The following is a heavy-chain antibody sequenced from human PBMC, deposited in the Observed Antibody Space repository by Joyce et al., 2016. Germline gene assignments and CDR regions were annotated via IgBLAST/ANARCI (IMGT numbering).Heavy chain of an antibody. J-gene: IGHJ4*02. Sequence: EVQLVESGGGLVQPGGSLRLSCAGPGFTFSSHWMSWVRQVPGKGLEGVANIKQDGSEKYYVDSVKGRFTISRDNAKNSLYLQMDSLRVEDTAVYYCASARGWEQLNWGQGTLVTVSS. D-gene: IGHD2-15*01. CDR3: ASARGWEQLN. CDR1: GFTFSSHW. CDR2: IKQDGSEK. V-gene: IGHV3-7*01.